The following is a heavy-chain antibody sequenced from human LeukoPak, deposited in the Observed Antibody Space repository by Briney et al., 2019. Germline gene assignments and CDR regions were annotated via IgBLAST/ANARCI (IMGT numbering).Heavy chain of an antibody. V-gene: IGHV3-48*03. D-gene: IGHD1-14*01. Sequence: QPGGSLRLSCAASGFTLSTYEMNWVRQAPGKGLEWGAYIGRYGVTTYYADSVKGRFTISGDDAKNSLNLQMNSLRAEDTAVYYCATLSDRNFYYSYGLAVWGQGTTVTVS. J-gene: IGHJ6*02. CDR3: ATLSDRNFYYSYGLAV. CDR1: GFTLSTYE. CDR2: IGRYGVTT.